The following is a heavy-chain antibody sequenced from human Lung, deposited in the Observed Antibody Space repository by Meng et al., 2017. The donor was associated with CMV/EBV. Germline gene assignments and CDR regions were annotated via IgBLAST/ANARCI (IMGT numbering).Heavy chain of an antibody. Sequence: GGSLRLXCKASGFSLTNSWVGWVRQMPGKGLEWMAFIYPGDSETKYRQAFQGQVTIAADKSISTAYLQWSSLKASDTAMYYCAKAPKLYYYYGLAVWGPGNXV. V-gene: IGHV5-51*03. CDR1: GFSLTNSW. CDR3: AKAPKLYYYYGLAV. J-gene: IGHJ6*01. CDR2: IYPGDSET.